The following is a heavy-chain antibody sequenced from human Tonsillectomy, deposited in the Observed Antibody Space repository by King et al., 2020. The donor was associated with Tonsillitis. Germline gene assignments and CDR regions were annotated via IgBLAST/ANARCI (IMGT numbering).Heavy chain of an antibody. CDR3: ARGPFFYDSSGYAPGDY. D-gene: IGHD3-22*01. CDR1: GYTFSGYY. V-gene: IGHV1-2*02. Sequence: VQLVESGAEVKKPGASVKVSCKASGYTFSGYYLHWVRQAPGQGLEWMGWINPSSGGTDYAQKFRGRVTMTRDTSISTAYMELSRLRSDDTAVYYCARGPFFYDSSGYAPGDYWGQGTLVTVSS. CDR2: INPSSGGT. J-gene: IGHJ4*02.